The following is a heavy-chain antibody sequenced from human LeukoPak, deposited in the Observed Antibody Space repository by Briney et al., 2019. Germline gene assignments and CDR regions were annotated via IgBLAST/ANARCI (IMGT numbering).Heavy chain of an antibody. V-gene: IGHV4-34*01. Sequence: SETLSLTCAVYGGSFSGYYWSWIRQLPGKGLEWIGEINHSGSTNYNPSLKSRVIISVDTSKNQFSLKLSSVTAADTAVYYCARKDYYGSYVWGQGTTVTVSS. J-gene: IGHJ6*02. CDR2: INHSGST. CDR3: ARKDYYGSYV. CDR1: GGSFSGYY. D-gene: IGHD3-10*01.